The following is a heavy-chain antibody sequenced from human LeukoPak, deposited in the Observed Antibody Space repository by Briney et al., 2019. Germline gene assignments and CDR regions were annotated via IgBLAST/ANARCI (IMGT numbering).Heavy chain of an antibody. V-gene: IGHV1-2*06. Sequence: ASVKVSCKASGYTFTGYYIHWVRQAPGQGLEGMGRINPNSGGTNCAQKFQGRVTMTRDTSISTAYMEVSRLRSDDTAMYYCARSYGDSGNHFYYMDVWGKGTTVTVSS. CDR2: INPNSGGT. D-gene: IGHD4-17*01. CDR3: ARSYGDSGNHFYYMDV. J-gene: IGHJ6*03. CDR1: GYTFTGYY.